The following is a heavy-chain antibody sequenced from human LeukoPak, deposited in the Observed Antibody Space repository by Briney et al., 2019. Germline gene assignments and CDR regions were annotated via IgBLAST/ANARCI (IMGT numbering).Heavy chain of an antibody. CDR3: ATYYFGVGGRGH. D-gene: IGHD2-21*01. CDR2: DGHT. V-gene: IGHV4-61*01. Sequence: SETLSLTCTVSGCSVSGGYFHWSWIRQAPGKGLEWIGHDGHTNYNPSLRSRVTISIDTSSNQFSLRLYSVTAADTGVYYCATYYFGVGGRGHWGPGTLVTVSS. J-gene: IGHJ4*02. CDR1: GCSVSGGYFH.